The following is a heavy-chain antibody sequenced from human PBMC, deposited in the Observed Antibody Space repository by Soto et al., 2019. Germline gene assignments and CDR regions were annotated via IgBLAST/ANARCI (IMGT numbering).Heavy chain of an antibody. J-gene: IGHJ4*02. CDR3: ARDRMSWNYEAPNLKFDY. Sequence: ASVKVSCKASGGTFSSYAISWVRQAPGQGLEWMGGIIPIFGTANYAQKFQGRVTITADESTSTAYMELSSLRSEDTAVYYCARDRMSWNYEAPNLKFDYWGQGTLVTVSS. D-gene: IGHD1-7*01. CDR2: IIPIFGTA. V-gene: IGHV1-69*13. CDR1: GGTFSSYA.